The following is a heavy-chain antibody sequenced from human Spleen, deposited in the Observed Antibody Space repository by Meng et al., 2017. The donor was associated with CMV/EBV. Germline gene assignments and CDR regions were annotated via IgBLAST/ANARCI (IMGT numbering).Heavy chain of an antibody. Sequence: GESLKISCTASGFTFGDYAIYWVRQAPGKGLEWVSSISSSSSYIYYADSVKGRFTISRDNAKNSLYLQMNSLRAEDTAVYYCARDRDSGSYQFDYWGQGTLVTVSS. CDR2: ISSSSSYI. V-gene: IGHV3-21*01. CDR1: GFTFGDYA. CDR3: ARDRDSGSYQFDY. D-gene: IGHD1-26*01. J-gene: IGHJ4*02.